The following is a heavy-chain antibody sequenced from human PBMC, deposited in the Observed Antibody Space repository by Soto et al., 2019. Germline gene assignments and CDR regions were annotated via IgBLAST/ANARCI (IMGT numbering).Heavy chain of an antibody. V-gene: IGHV5-51*01. CDR1: GYSFTSYW. CDR2: IYPSDSDT. J-gene: IGHJ5*02. CDR3: ARWRQLERHRFSWFDP. Sequence: GESLKISCTGSGYSFTSYWIGWVRQMPGKGLEWMGIIYPSDSDTRYSPSFQGQVTISADKSISTAYLQWSSLKASDTAMYYCARWRQLERHRFSWFDPWGQGTLVTVSS. D-gene: IGHD1-1*01.